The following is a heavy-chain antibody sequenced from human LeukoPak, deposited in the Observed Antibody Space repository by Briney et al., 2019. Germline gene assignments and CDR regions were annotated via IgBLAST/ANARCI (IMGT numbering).Heavy chain of an antibody. J-gene: IGHJ1*01. V-gene: IGHV3-23*01. Sequence: GGSLRLSCAASGFTFSSYSMNWVRQAPGKGLEWVSYISGSGGSTFYTDSVKGRFTISRDNAKNTLYLQMNSLRAEDTAVYYCAKEVRGGRRTECFQHWGQGTLVTVSS. D-gene: IGHD3-16*01. CDR1: GFTFSSYS. CDR2: ISGSGGST. CDR3: AKEVRGGRRTECFQH.